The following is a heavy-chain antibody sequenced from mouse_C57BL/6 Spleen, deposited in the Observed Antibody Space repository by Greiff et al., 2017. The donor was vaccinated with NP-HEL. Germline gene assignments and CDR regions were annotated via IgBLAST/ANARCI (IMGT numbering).Heavy chain of an antibody. Sequence: QVQLQQSGPELVKPGASVKISCKASGYAFSSSWMNWVKQRPGKGLEWIGRIYPGDGDTNYNGKFKGKATLTADKSSSTAYMHLSSLTSEDSAVYFCARGWDGYWGQGTTLTVSS. D-gene: IGHD4-1*01. CDR3: ARGWDGY. J-gene: IGHJ2*01. CDR1: GYAFSSSW. CDR2: IYPGDGDT. V-gene: IGHV1-82*01.